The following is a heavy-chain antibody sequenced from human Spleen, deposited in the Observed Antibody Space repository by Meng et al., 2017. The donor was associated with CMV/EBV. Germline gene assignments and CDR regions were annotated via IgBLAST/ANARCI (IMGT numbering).Heavy chain of an antibody. CDR2: MTASGGST. J-gene: IGHJ4*01. CDR1: EFTFSSDA. CDR3: AKAFSASWYHEYYDD. V-gene: IGHV3-23*01. D-gene: IGHD6-13*01. Sequence: SEFTFSSDARSWVRQAPGRGLAWVSAMTASGGSTYYADSVKGRFTVSRDNSKNTLYLQMNSLRAEDTAVYYCAKAFSASWYHEYYDDWGQGTLVTVSS.